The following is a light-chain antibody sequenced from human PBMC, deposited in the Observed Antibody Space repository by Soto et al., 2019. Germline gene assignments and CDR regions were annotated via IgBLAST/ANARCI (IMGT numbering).Light chain of an antibody. V-gene: IGLV1-40*01. Sequence: QSVLTQPPSASGAPGQRVTISCTGSSSNIGAGYDVHWYQQLPGTAPKLVIYGTTNRPSGVPDRFSGSKSGTSASLAITGLQAEDEADYYCQCYDGTLSGSYVFGIGTKVTVL. J-gene: IGLJ1*01. CDR1: SSNIGAGYD. CDR3: QCYDGTLSGSYV. CDR2: GTT.